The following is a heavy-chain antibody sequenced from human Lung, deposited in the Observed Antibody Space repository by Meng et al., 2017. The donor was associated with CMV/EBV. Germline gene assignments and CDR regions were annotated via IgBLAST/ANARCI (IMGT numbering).Heavy chain of an antibody. D-gene: IGHD3-10*01. CDR2: IDGGNRT. V-gene: IGHV3-23*01. CDR3: AKDSHYPCCYGMDV. CDR1: GFSFSNFA. J-gene: IGHJ6*02. Sequence: GESXKISCAASGFSFSNFAVSWVRQAPGRGLEWVSNIDGGNRTFYARSVKGRFTISRDSSKNIVYLQMNSLRDEDTAVYFCAKDSHYPCCYGMDVWGQWTXVTVSS.